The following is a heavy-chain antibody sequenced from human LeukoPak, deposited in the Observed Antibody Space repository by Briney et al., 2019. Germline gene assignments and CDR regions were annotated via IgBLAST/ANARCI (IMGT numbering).Heavy chain of an antibody. D-gene: IGHD4-23*01. CDR2: ITSDGSTT. J-gene: IGHJ4*02. V-gene: IGHV3-74*01. CDR1: GVTFSSYW. CDR3: ARDSGGNSDH. Sequence: GGSLRLSCAASGVTFSSYWMRGVRQAPGKGLVWVSRITSDGSTTTYADSVKGRFTLSRDNAKNTLYLQMNSLRAEDTAVYYCARDSGGNSDHWGQGTLVTVSS.